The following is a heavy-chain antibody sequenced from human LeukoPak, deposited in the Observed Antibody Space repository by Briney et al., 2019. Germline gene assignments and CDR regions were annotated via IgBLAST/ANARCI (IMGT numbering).Heavy chain of an antibody. J-gene: IGHJ4*02. V-gene: IGHV3-21*01. CDR1: GFTFSSYS. D-gene: IGHD5-12*01. CDR3: ARAIVATINPFDY. CDR2: ISSSSSYI. Sequence: GGSLRLSCAASGFTFSSYSMNWVRQAPGKGLEWVSSISSSSSYIYYAGSVKGRFTISRDNAKNSLYLQMNSLRAEDTAVYYCARAIVATINPFDYWVEGTLVTVSS.